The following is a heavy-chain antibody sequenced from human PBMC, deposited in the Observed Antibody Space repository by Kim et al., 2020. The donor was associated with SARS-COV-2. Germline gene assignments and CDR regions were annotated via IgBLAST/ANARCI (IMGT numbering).Heavy chain of an antibody. V-gene: IGHV3-64*05. CDR2: ISSDGGST. Sequence: GGSLRLSCSASGFTFSNYAMHWVRQAPGKGLEYVSAISSDGGSTNYADSVKGRFTISRDNSKNMLYVQMSSLRVEDTAIYYCVTRNYYNSGSYYEGAPF. J-gene: IGHJ3*01. CDR3: VTRNYYNSGSYYEGAPF. CDR1: GFTFSNYA. D-gene: IGHD3-10*01.